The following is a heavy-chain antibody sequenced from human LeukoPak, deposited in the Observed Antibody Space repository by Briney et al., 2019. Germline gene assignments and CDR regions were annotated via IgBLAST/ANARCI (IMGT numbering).Heavy chain of an antibody. J-gene: IGHJ4*02. D-gene: IGHD1-26*01. V-gene: IGHV5-51*01. Sequence: GESLKISCKGSGYSFTSYWIGWVRQMPGKGLEWMGIIYPGDSHTRYSPSFQGQVTISADKFISTAYLQWSSLKASDTAMYYCATSSDPRGDSFDYWGQGTLVTVSS. CDR2: IYPGDSHT. CDR1: GYSFTSYW. CDR3: ATSSDPRGDSFDY.